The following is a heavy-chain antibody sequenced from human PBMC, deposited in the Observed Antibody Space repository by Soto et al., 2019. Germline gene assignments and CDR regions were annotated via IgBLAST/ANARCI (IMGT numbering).Heavy chain of an antibody. Sequence: VQLRESGPGLVKPSGTLSLTCAVSGGSIVSANWWTWVRQPPGKGLQWLGEIYNTGLTNSSPSLKSRVTLSVDTSKNQFSLRLTSVTAADTAMYYCARNSGAVTGLDVWGQGTVVTVSS. V-gene: IGHV4-4*02. CDR1: GGSIVSANW. D-gene: IGHD2-21*02. J-gene: IGHJ3*01. CDR2: IYNTGLT. CDR3: ARNSGAVTGLDV.